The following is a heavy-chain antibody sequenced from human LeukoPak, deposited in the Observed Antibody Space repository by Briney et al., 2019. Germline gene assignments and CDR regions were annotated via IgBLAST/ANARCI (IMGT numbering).Heavy chain of an antibody. Sequence: GGSLRLSCAASGFTLSSSEMNSVRQAPGKGLEWVSYISRSGSTIFYADSVKGRFTISRDNAKNSVSLQMNSLRAEDTAVYFCARPTWTNYMDVWGKGTAVTISS. J-gene: IGHJ6*03. CDR3: ARPTWTNYMDV. CDR2: ISRSGSTI. V-gene: IGHV3-48*03. D-gene: IGHD3/OR15-3a*01. CDR1: GFTLSSSE.